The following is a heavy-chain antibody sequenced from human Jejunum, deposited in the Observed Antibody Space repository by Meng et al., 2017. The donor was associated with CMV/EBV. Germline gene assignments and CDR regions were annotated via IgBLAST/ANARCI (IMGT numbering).Heavy chain of an antibody. D-gene: IGHD6-19*01. CDR3: ARVARGSGWSYYFDL. CDR2: IYNDDTTT. V-gene: IGHV3-23*03. J-gene: IGHJ4*01. CDR1: GIIFSSYA. Sequence: GGSLRLSCAASGIIFSSYAMSWVRQAPGKGLEWVSGIYNDDTTTYFVESVKGRFTISRDNSKNTLYLQVNRLGGEDTALYYCARVARGSGWSYYFDLWG.